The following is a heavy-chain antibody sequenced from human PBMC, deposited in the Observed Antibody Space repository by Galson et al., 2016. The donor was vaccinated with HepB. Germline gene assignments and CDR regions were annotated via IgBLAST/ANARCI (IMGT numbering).Heavy chain of an antibody. CDR1: GFTFSSYT. D-gene: IGHD3-10*01. J-gene: IGHJ6*02. CDR2: ISSNGATI. V-gene: IGHV3-48*02. Sequence: SLRLSCAAPGFTFSSYTMNWVRQAPGKGLEGVSYISSNGATISYAASVKGRFTLTRDNAKNSLYLKMNSLRDEDTAVYFCARVLFGSGSYWCLDVWGQGTTVTVSS. CDR3: ARVLFGSGSYWCLDV.